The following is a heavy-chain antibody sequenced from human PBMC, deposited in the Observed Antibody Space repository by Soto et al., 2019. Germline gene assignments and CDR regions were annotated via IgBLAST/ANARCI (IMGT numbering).Heavy chain of an antibody. CDR3: ARAGHTYYYDCSGYTPDAFDI. J-gene: IGHJ3*02. D-gene: IGHD3-22*01. Sequence: GGSLRLSCAASGFTFSNYAISWVRQTPGKGLEWVSVISGSGDFTYYADSVKGRFTISRDNPKNTIYLQMNSLRAEDTAVYYCARAGHTYYYDCSGYTPDAFDIWGQGTMVTVSS. V-gene: IGHV3-23*01. CDR2: ISGSGDFT. CDR1: GFTFSNYA.